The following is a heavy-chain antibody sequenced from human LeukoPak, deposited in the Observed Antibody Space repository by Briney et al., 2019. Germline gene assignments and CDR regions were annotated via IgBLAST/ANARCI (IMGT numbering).Heavy chain of an antibody. J-gene: IGHJ4*02. D-gene: IGHD1-7*01. CDR3: ARLSVSGTNDY. V-gene: IGHV4-38-2*01. CDR1: DYSISSGYY. CDR2: IYHSGST. Sequence: PSETLSLTCAVSDYSISSGYYWGWIRQPPGKGLEWIGSIYHSGSTYYNPSLKSRVTISVDTSKNQFSLKLSSVTAADTAVYYCARLSVSGTNDYWGQGTLVTVSS.